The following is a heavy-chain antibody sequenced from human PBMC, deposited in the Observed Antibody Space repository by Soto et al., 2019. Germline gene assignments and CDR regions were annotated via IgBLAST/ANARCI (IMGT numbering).Heavy chain of an antibody. J-gene: IGHJ4*02. V-gene: IGHV4-4*02. CDR1: GGSISSSNW. CDR2: SYHSGST. D-gene: IGHD5-18*01. Sequence: NPSETLSLTCAVSGGSISSSNWWSWVRQPPGKGLEWIGESYHSGSTNYNPSLKSRVTISVDKSKNQFSLKLSSVTAADTAVYYCARAVRGYSYGYDFDYWGQGTLVTVSS. CDR3: ARAVRGYSYGYDFDY.